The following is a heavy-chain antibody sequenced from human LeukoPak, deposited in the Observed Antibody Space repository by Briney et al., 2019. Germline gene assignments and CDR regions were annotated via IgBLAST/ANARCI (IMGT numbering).Heavy chain of an antibody. CDR1: GFTFGDYA. D-gene: IGHD3-22*01. CDR3: RGSGYQVFDY. J-gene: IGHJ4*02. CDR2: IRSKASGGTT. Sequence: GRSLRLSCTASGFTFGDYAMSWFHQAPGKGLEWVGVIRSKASGGTTEYAASVKGRFSISRDDSKSLAYLQMNSLKTEDTAVYYCRGSGYQVFDYWGQGTLVTVSS. V-gene: IGHV3-49*03.